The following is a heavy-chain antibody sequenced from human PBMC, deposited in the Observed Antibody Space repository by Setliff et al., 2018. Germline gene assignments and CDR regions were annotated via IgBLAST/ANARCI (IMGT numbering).Heavy chain of an antibody. CDR2: IFYRGDT. Sequence: SETLSLTCTVSGASLTSGTYYWGWIRQPPGKGLEWIGRIFYRGDTYYNASLKGRLTISVDTAQNQFSLRLTSVTAADTAVYYCARTGTYRYFDYWGQGALVTVSS. J-gene: IGHJ4*02. CDR3: ARTGTYRYFDY. D-gene: IGHD1-1*01. V-gene: IGHV4-39*01. CDR1: GASLTSGTYY.